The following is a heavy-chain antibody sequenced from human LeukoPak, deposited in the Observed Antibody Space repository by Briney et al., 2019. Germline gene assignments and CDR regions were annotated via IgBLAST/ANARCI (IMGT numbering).Heavy chain of an antibody. J-gene: IGHJ4*02. CDR1: GFTFSSYA. Sequence: GGSLRLSCAASGFTFSSYAMSWVRQAPGKGLVWVSRINSDGSTTSYADSVKGRFTISRDNAKNTLYLQMNSLRAEDTAVYYCARSSGWYDYWGQGTLVTVSS. V-gene: IGHV3-74*01. CDR3: ARSSGWYDY. D-gene: IGHD6-19*01. CDR2: INSDGSTT.